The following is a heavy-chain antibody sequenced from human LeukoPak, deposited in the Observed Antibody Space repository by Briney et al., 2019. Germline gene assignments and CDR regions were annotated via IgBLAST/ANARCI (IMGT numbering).Heavy chain of an antibody. Sequence: SETLSLTCTVSSGSITNDYWTWIRQPPGKGLEWIGYISYSGSVNYNPSLKTRVTMSLDTSRNQFSVNLKSVTAADTAVYYCARHPELYFFDYWGQGTLVTVSS. CDR2: ISYSGSV. CDR1: SGSITNDY. J-gene: IGHJ4*02. V-gene: IGHV4-59*08. D-gene: IGHD3-10*01. CDR3: ARHPELYFFDY.